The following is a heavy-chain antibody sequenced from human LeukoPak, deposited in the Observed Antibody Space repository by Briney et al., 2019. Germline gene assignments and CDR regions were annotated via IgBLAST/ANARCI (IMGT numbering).Heavy chain of an antibody. J-gene: IGHJ1*01. CDR3: ARISSILHYYGSGTFHSD. CDR1: GFTFSSYW. CDR2: ISSSSNTL. D-gene: IGHD3-10*01. V-gene: IGHV3-48*04. Sequence: PGGSLRLSCAASGFTFSSYWMSWVRQAPGKGPEWISYISSSSNTLYYADSVKGRFTVSRDNAQNSLYLQMDNLRVEDTAVYYCARISSILHYYGSGTFHSDWGQGTLVTVSS.